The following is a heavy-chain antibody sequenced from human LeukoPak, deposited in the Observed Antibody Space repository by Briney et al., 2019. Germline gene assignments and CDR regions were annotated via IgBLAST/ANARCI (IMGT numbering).Heavy chain of an antibody. J-gene: IGHJ4*02. Sequence: GGSLRLSCAASGFTVSNNYMNWVRQAPGKGLEWVSLIYSGGTTYYADSVKGRFTISRDHSKNTLYLRMNSLRAEDTGVYYCARDPSAVALNTYDWGQGTLVTVSS. CDR1: GFTVSNNY. CDR2: IYSGGTT. D-gene: IGHD6-13*01. V-gene: IGHV3-66*01. CDR3: ARDPSAVALNTYD.